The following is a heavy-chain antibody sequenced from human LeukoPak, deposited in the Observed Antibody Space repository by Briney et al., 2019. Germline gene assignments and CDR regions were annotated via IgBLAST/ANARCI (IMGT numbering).Heavy chain of an antibody. D-gene: IGHD5-18*01. V-gene: IGHV1-69*01. CDR1: GTTFRSYA. CDR3: ARATSANEYSYGFHFDY. Sequence: SVKVSCKASGTTFRSYAINWVRQAPGQGLEWLGAIIPSFGTVKYAQKFQGRVTMTADESTSTAYMDLNYLRSDDTAVYFCARATSANEYSYGFHFDYWGQGTLVTVSS. J-gene: IGHJ4*02. CDR2: IIPSFGTV.